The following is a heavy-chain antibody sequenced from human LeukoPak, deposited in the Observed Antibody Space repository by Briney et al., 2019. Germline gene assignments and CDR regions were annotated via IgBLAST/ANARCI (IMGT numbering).Heavy chain of an antibody. CDR1: GGSISSHY. V-gene: IGHV4-34*01. D-gene: IGHD3-22*01. CDR3: ARGPHTGVNYYDSSGYYY. J-gene: IGHJ4*02. Sequence: SETLSLTCTVSGGSISSHYWSWIRQPPGKGLEWIGEINHSGSTNYNPSLKSRVTISVDTSKNQFSLKLSSVTAADTAVYYCARGPHTGVNYYDSSGYYYWGQGTLVTVSS. CDR2: INHSGST.